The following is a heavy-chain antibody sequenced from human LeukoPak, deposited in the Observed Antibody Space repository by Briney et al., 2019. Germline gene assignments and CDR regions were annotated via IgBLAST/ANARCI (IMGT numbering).Heavy chain of an antibody. J-gene: IGHJ4*02. Sequence: PGRSLRLPCAASGFTFDDYAMHWVRQAPGKGLEWVSGISWNSGSIGYADSVKGRFTISRANAKNSLYLQMNSLRAEDTALYYCAKSPSPVYMMADYWGQGTLVTVSS. CDR1: GFTFDDYA. D-gene: IGHD3-16*01. V-gene: IGHV3-9*01. CDR2: ISWNSGSI. CDR3: AKSPSPVYMMADY.